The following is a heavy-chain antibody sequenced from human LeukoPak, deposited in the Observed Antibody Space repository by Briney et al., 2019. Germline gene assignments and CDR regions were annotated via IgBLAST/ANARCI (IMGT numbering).Heavy chain of an antibody. V-gene: IGHV1-8*03. J-gene: IGHJ6*03. CDR1: GYTFSSYD. CDR3: ARGLIAAGYYYYYYMDV. D-gene: IGHD6-25*01. CDR2: MNPNSGNR. Sequence: ASVKVSCKASGYTFSSYDINWVRQATGQGLEWMGWMNPNSGNRGYAQKFQGRVTITRNTSISTAYMELSSLRSEDTAVYYCARGLIAAGYYYYYYMDVWGKGTTVTVSS.